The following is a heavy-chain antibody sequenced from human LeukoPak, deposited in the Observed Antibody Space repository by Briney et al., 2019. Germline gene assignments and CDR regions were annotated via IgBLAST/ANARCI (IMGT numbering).Heavy chain of an antibody. J-gene: IGHJ6*03. CDR3: AKAPATGEGYYFYYMDV. V-gene: IGHV3-23*01. CDR2: IIGSGASK. CDR1: GFTFSSQV. Sequence: PGGSLRLSCAASGFTFSSQVMNWVRQAPGKGLERISGIIGSGASKFYADSVKGRFTISRDNSKNTLYLQMISLGADDTAVYFCAKAPATGEGYYFYYMDVWGKGTTVTVSS. D-gene: IGHD7-27*01.